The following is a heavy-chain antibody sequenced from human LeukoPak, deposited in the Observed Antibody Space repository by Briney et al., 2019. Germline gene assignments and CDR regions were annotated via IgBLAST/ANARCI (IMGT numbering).Heavy chain of an antibody. CDR3: SRGSEEVELAY. CDR1: GGTFSSYA. V-gene: IGHV1-69*04. Sequence: SVKVSCKASGGTFSSYAISWVRQAPGQGLEWMGRIIPILGIANYAQKFQGRVTITADKSTSTAYMELSSLRSEDTAVYYCSRGSEEVELAYWGQGTLVTVSS. J-gene: IGHJ4*02. CDR2: IIPILGIA.